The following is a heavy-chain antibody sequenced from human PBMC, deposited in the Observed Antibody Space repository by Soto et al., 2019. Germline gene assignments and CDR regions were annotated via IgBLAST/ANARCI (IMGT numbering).Heavy chain of an antibody. CDR3: ARDGSDSYGLDV. CDR2: IYNGGNT. D-gene: IGHD3-10*01. V-gene: IGHV4-4*07. J-gene: IGHJ6*02. CDR1: GGSISSYY. Sequence: SETLSLTCTVSGGSISSYYWSWIRQSAGKGLEWIGRIYNGGNTQYNPSLKSRVTMSADTSKNQFSLMLNSVTAADTAVYYCARDGSDSYGLDVWGQGTTVTVSS.